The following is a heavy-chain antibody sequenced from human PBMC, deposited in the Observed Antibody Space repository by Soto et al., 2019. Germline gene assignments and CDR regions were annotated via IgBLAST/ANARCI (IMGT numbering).Heavy chain of an antibody. Sequence: SVKVSCKASGVTFSSYTISWVRQAPGQGLEWMGRIIPILGIANYAQKFQGRVTITADKSTSTAYMELSSLRSEDTAVYYCARDDGIGASAGFGYRGQGTLVTGPS. CDR1: GVTFSSYT. CDR2: IIPILGIA. D-gene: IGHD1-26*01. CDR3: ARDDGIGASAGFGY. J-gene: IGHJ4*02. V-gene: IGHV1-69*04.